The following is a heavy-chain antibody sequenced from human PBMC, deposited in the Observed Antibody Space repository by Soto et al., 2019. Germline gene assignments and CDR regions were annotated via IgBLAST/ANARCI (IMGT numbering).Heavy chain of an antibody. CDR3: ARDPEPWVDDYGDPNWFDP. CDR1: GYTFTNYA. V-gene: IGHV1-3*01. D-gene: IGHD4-17*01. J-gene: IGHJ5*02. Sequence: QVQLVQSGAEVKKPGASMKVSCKASGYTFTNYAMHWVRQAPGQRLEWMGWINPGNGNTKYSQKFQGRVTFTRDTSASTAYMELSSLRSEDTAVYYCARDPEPWVDDYGDPNWFDPWGQGTLVTVSS. CDR2: INPGNGNT.